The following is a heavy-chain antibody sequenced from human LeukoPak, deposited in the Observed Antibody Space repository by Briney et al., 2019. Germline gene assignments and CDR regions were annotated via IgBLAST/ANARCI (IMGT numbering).Heavy chain of an antibody. CDR2: ISSSSSYI. CDR3: ATDTMGLIRFDP. J-gene: IGHJ5*02. V-gene: IGHV3-21*04. CDR1: GFTFSSYS. Sequence: GGSLRLSCAASGFTFSSYSMNWVRQAPGKGLEWVSSISSSSSYIYYADSVKGRFTISRDNAKNSLYLQMNSLRAEDTAVYYCATDTMGLIRFDPWGQGTLVTVSS. D-gene: IGHD3-10*01.